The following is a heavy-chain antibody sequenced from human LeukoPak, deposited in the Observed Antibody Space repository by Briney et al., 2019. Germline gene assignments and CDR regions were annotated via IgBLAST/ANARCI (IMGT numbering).Heavy chain of an antibody. D-gene: IGHD2-15*01. V-gene: IGHV3-48*04. CDR3: AREDIVVVEAATGGFQH. CDR1: GFTFSNYN. CDR2: ISRSSSTI. Sequence: PGGSLRLSCAASGFTFSNYNMKWVRQAPGKGLEWVSYISRSSSTIYYADSVKGRFTISRDNAKNSLYLQMNSLRVEDTAVYYCAREDIVVVEAATGGFQHWGQGTLVTVSS. J-gene: IGHJ1*01.